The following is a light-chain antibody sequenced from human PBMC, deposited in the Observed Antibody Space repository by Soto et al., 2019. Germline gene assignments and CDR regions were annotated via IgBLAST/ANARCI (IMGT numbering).Light chain of an antibody. Sequence: EIVLTQSPGTLSLSPGERATLSCRASQSVSVNSIAWYQQKGGQAPRLPIYAASTRATGVPDRFSVTGSGTDFALTISRLETDDSAVYYCQQYGGSPFTFGHGTKVDIK. J-gene: IGKJ3*01. CDR2: AAS. V-gene: IGKV3-20*01. CDR1: QSVSVNS. CDR3: QQYGGSPFT.